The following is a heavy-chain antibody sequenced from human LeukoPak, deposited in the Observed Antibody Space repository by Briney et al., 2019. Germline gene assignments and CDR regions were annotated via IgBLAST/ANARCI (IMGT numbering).Heavy chain of an antibody. D-gene: IGHD6-13*01. V-gene: IGHV3-23*01. CDR1: GFTVSSNY. CDR2: ISGSGGST. CDR3: AKDRIAAAGSDY. Sequence: GGSLRLSCAASGFTVSSNYMSWVRQAPGKGLEWVSAISGSGGSTYYADSVKGRFTISRDNSKNTLYLQMNSLRAEDTAVYYCAKDRIAAAGSDYWGQGTLVTVSS. J-gene: IGHJ4*02.